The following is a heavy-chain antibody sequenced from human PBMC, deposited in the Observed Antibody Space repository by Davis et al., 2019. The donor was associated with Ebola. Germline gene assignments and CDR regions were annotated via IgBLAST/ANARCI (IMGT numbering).Heavy chain of an antibody. V-gene: IGHV3-53*01. CDR3: ARDGFYIRGATTHYGMDV. D-gene: IGHD1-26*01. CDR2: IYSGGST. Sequence: PGGSLRLSCAASGFTFSSYSMNWLRQAPGKGLEWVSVIYSGGSTYYADSVKGRFTISRDNSKNTLYLQMNSLRAEDTAVYYCARDGFYIRGATTHYGMDVWGQGTTVTVSS. J-gene: IGHJ6*02. CDR1: GFTFSSYS.